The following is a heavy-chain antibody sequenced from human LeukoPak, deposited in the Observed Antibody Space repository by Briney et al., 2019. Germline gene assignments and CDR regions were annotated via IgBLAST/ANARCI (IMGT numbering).Heavy chain of an antibody. J-gene: IGHJ4*02. CDR1: GGTFSSYA. Sequence: SVKVSCKASGGTFSSYAISWVRQAPGQGLEWMGRIIPILGIANYAQKFQGRVAITADKSTSTAHMELSSLRSEDTAVYYCARDDNWNFDYWGQGTLVTVSS. D-gene: IGHD1-20*01. CDR2: IIPILGIA. CDR3: ARDDNWNFDY. V-gene: IGHV1-69*04.